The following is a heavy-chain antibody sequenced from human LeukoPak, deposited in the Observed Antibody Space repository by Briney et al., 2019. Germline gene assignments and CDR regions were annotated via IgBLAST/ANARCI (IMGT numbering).Heavy chain of an antibody. D-gene: IGHD6-19*01. J-gene: IGHJ4*02. CDR3: ARDYYGSGWYGDY. CDR1: GFTFSAYS. V-gene: IGHV3-21*01. CDR2: ISTSSSYI. Sequence: GGSLRLSCAASGFTFSAYSMNWVRQAPGKGLEWVSSISTSSSYIYYADSVKGRFTVSRDNAKNSLFLQMNSLRAEDTAVYYCARDYYGSGWYGDYWGQGTLVTVSS.